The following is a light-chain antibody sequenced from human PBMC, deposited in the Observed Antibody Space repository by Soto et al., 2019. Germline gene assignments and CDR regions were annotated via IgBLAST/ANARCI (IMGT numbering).Light chain of an antibody. CDR3: SSDAGSNNLV. CDR1: SSDAGGYNY. V-gene: IGLV2-8*01. Sequence: QSALTQPPSASGSPRQSVTISCTRTSSDAGGYNYVSWYQHHPGKAPKLVIYEVNKRPSGVPDRFSGSKSGNTASLTVSGLQAEDEADYYCSSDAGSNNLVFGGGTKLTVL. J-gene: IGLJ2*01. CDR2: EVN.